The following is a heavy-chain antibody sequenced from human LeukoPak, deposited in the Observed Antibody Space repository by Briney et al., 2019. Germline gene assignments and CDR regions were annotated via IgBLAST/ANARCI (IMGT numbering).Heavy chain of an antibody. CDR3: ARGWGRSWYKGYYYGMDV. J-gene: IGHJ6*02. D-gene: IGHD6-13*01. CDR2: IYYSGST. CDR1: GGSISSYY. V-gene: IGHV4-59*01. Sequence: SETLSLTCTVSGGSISSYYWSWIRQPPGKGLEWIGYIYYSGSTNYNPSLKSRVTISVDTSKNQFSLKLSSVTAADTAVYYCARGWGRSWYKGYYYGMDVWGQGTTVTVSS.